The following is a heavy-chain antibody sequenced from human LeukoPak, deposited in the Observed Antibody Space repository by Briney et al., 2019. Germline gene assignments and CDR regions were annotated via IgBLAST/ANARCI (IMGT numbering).Heavy chain of an antibody. CDR1: GGSISSYY. CDR3: ARGTFWSGYYHDY. CDR2: IYYSGST. D-gene: IGHD3-3*01. V-gene: IGHV4-59*01. Sequence: PSETLSLTCTVSGGSISSYYWSWIRQPPGKGLEWIGYIYYSGSTNYNPSLKSRVTISVDTSRTQFSLKVSSVTAADTAVYYCARGTFWSGYYHDYWGQGTLVTVSS. J-gene: IGHJ4*02.